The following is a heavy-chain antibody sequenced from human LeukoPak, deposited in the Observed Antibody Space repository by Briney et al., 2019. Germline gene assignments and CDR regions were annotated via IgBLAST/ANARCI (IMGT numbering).Heavy chain of an antibody. Sequence: PSETLSLTCAVSGYSISSGYYWGWIRQPPGKGLEWIGCIYHSGNTYYNPSLKSRVTISVDTSKNQFSLKLSSVTAADTAVYCCARVAVFGRSSNYYYMDVWGKGTTVTVSS. CDR2: IYHSGNT. D-gene: IGHD3-16*01. V-gene: IGHV4-38-2*01. J-gene: IGHJ6*03. CDR1: GYSISSGYY. CDR3: ARVAVFGRSSNYYYMDV.